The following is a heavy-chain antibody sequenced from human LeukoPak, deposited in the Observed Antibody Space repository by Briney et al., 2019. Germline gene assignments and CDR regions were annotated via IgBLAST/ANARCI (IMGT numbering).Heavy chain of an antibody. CDR1: GFTFITYG. CDR2: INAYDGDT. CDR3: ARAGRDYGTSRYYYYYMDV. V-gene: IGHV1-18*01. Sequence: ASVTVSFKASGFTFITYGFGWVRQAPGQGLEWMGWINAYDGDTKYAQNLQGRVTMTTDTSTSTAYMELRSLRSDDTALYYCARAGRDYGTSRYYYYYMDVWGKGTTVTVSS. D-gene: IGHD4/OR15-4a*01. J-gene: IGHJ6*03.